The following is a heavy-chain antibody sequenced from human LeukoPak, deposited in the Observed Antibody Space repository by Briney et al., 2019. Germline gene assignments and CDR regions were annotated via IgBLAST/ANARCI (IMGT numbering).Heavy chain of an antibody. CDR3: AKDRGIISDY. J-gene: IGHJ4*02. D-gene: IGHD3-10*01. V-gene: IGHV3-23*01. Sequence: GGSLRLSCAASGFTFSSYGMSWVRQAPGKGLEWVSAISGSGGSTYYADSVKGRFTISRGNSKNTLYLQMNSLRAEDTAVYYCAKDRGIISDYWDQGTLVTVSS. CDR2: ISGSGGST. CDR1: GFTFSSYG.